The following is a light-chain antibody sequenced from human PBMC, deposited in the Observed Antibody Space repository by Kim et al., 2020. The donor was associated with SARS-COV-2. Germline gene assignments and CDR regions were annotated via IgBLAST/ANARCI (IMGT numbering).Light chain of an antibody. V-gene: IGKV1-39*01. CDR1: QGISSY. J-gene: IGKJ2*01. CDR2: TAS. Sequence: DIQMTQSPSPLSASVGDRVTITCRASQGISSYLNWYQHKPGKAPKLLIYTASNLQSGVPSRFSGSGSGTDFTLTISSLQPEDFATYYCQQSYSIPYTFGQGTKLEI. CDR3: QQSYSIPYT.